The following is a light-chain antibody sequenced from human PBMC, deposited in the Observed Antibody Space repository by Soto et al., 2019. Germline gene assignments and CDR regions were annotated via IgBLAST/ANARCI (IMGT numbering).Light chain of an antibody. V-gene: IGKV3-15*01. CDR2: GAF. J-gene: IGKJ1*01. CDR1: QSVSSN. Sequence: EILMTQSPVTLSVSPGERATLSCRASQSVSSNLAWYQQKPGQAPSLLIYGAFTRATGNPARFSGTGSGTEFTLTISSLQSEDLALYYCQQYNDWPLTFGQGTKWEI. CDR3: QQYNDWPLT.